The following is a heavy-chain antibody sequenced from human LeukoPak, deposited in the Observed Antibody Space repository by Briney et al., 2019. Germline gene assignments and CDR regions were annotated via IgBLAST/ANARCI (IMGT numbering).Heavy chain of an antibody. CDR3: ARLSPRLAFDY. J-gene: IGHJ4*02. CDR1: GGSISSSSYY. D-gene: IGHD3-22*01. Sequence: SETLSLTCTVSGGSISSSSYYWGWIRQPPGKGLEWIGSIYYSGSTYYNPSLKSRVTISVDTSKNQFSLKLSSVTAADTAVYCCARLSPRLAFDYWGQGTLVTVSS. CDR2: IYYSGST. V-gene: IGHV4-39*01.